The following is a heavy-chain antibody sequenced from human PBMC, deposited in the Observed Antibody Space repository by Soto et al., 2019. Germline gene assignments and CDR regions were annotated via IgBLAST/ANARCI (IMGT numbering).Heavy chain of an antibody. V-gene: IGHV4-38-2*01. CDR3: ASLRGWEKIDD. CDR2: IYHSGST. J-gene: IGHJ4*02. D-gene: IGHD1-26*01. Sequence: PSETLSLTCAVSGYSISSGYYWGWIRQPPGKGLEWIGSIYHSGSTYYNPSLKSRVTISVDTSKNQFSLKLSSVTAADTAVYYCASLRGWEKIDDWGQGTLVTVSS. CDR1: GYSISSGYY.